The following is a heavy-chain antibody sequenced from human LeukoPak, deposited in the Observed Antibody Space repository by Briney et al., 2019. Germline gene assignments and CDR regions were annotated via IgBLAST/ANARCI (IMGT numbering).Heavy chain of an antibody. CDR1: GGTFTSYA. Sequence: SVKVSCKASGGTFTSYAISWVRQAPGQGLEWMGGIIPIFSTANYAQKFQGRVTITADESTSTAYMELSSLRSEDTAVYYCARDFWYYGSGSYYNVLDYWGQGTLVTVSS. D-gene: IGHD3-10*01. J-gene: IGHJ4*02. CDR2: IIPIFSTA. CDR3: ARDFWYYGSGSYYNVLDY. V-gene: IGHV1-69*01.